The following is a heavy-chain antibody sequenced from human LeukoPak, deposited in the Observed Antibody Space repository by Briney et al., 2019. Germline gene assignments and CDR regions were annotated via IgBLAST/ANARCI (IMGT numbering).Heavy chain of an antibody. V-gene: IGHV1-2*02. J-gene: IGHJ6*02. CDR1: GYTFTNYY. CDR3: ARDLYYYGMDV. CDR2: INPNSGGT. Sequence: ASVKVSCKASGYTFTNYYIHWVRQAPGQGLEWMGWINPNSGGTNYAQKFQGRVTMTRDTSISTAYMELSRLRSDDTAVYYRARDLYYYGMDVWDQGNTVTVSS.